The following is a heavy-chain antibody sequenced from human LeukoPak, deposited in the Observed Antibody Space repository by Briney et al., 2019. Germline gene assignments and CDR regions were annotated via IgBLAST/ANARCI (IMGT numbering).Heavy chain of an antibody. CDR2: IYSGGST. V-gene: IGHV3-53*01. D-gene: IGHD3-16*01. CDR1: GFTFSSYW. J-gene: IGHJ4*02. Sequence: GGSLRLSCAASGFTFSSYWMSWVRQAPGKGLEWVSVIYSGGSTYQADSVKGRFTISRDNSKNTLYLQMNSLRAEDTAVYYCARDGFGTGSNWGQGTLVIVSS. CDR3: ARDGFGTGSN.